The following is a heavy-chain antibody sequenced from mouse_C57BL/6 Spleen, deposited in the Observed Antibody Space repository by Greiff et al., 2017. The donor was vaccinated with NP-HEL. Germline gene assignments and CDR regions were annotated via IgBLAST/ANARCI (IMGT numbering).Heavy chain of an antibody. D-gene: IGHD3-1*01. Sequence: QVQLQQPGAELVMPGASVKLSCKASGYTFTSYWMHWVKQRPGQGLEWIGEIDPSDSYTNYNQKFKGKSTLTVDKSSSTAYMQLSSLTSEDSAVYYCARKGYKGFAYWGQGTLVTVSA. CDR2: IDPSDSYT. CDR3: ARKGYKGFAY. CDR1: GYTFTSYW. J-gene: IGHJ3*01. V-gene: IGHV1-69*01.